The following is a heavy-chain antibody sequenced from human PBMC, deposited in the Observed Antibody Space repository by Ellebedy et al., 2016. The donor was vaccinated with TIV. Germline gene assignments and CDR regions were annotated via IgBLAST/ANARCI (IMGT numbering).Heavy chain of an antibody. Sequence: AASVKVSCKASGYTFTSYGISWVRQAPGQGLEWMGWISTYNGNTNYAQKFQDRVIMTWDTSTSTVYLELSSLRSEDTAIYYCARHRDTALSFWGQGTLVTVSS. D-gene: IGHD5-18*01. J-gene: IGHJ4*02. CDR2: ISTYNGNT. V-gene: IGHV1-18*04. CDR1: GYTFTSYG. CDR3: ARHRDTALSF.